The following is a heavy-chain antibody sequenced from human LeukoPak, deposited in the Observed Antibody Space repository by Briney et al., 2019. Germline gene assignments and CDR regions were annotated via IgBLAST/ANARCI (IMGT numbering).Heavy chain of an antibody. CDR3: ATSVGGGALNV. D-gene: IGHD3-16*01. Sequence: SETLSLTCPVSGGSVTRSSYYWTWIRQSPGKGLEWLGTTYSSGTSYYNLSLRSRLTFSLDSSKNHFSLKLTAATAADTAVYYCATSVGGGALNVWGQGTMVTVSS. J-gene: IGHJ3*01. CDR1: GGSVTRSSYY. CDR2: TYSSGTS. V-gene: IGHV4-39*07.